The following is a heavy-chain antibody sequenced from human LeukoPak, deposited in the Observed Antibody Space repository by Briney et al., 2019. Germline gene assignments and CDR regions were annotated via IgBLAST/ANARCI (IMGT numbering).Heavy chain of an antibody. J-gene: IGHJ4*02. CDR2: ISGSGGST. CDR3: ARRYCSSTSCYGNYFDY. Sequence: SGGSLRLSCAVSGFTLSSYIMSWVRQAPGKGLEWVSTISGSGGSTYYADSVKGRFTISRDNSKNTLYLQMISLRAEDTAVYYCARRYCSSTSCYGNYFDYWGQGTLVTVSS. D-gene: IGHD2-2*01. CDR1: GFTLSSYI. V-gene: IGHV3-23*01.